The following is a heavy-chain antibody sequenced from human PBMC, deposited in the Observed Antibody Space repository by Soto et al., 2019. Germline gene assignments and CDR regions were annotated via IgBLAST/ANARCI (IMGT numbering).Heavy chain of an antibody. V-gene: IGHV3-23*01. CDR2: SSSDGGSS. CDR1: GFRFSHYA. J-gene: IGHJ2*01. CDR3: ARETTLSSGPERDFDV. D-gene: IGHD1-1*01. Sequence: EERLSESGGGLIQPGGSLRLSCAASGFRFSHYALSWVRQAPGKGLEWVSGSSSDGGSSTYPDSVRGRFFISRDRSKETLYMQMNGVRVEDTAVYYCARETTLSSGPERDFDVWGHGTLVTVSS.